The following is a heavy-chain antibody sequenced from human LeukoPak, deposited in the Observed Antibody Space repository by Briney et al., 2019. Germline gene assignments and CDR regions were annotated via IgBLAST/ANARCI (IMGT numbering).Heavy chain of an antibody. CDR2: IYYSGST. Sequence: SETLSLTCTVSGGSISSYYWSWIRQPPAKGLEWIGYIYYSGSTNYNPSLKSRVTISVDTSKNQFSLKLSSVTAADTAVYYCARLGPFDYYYMDVWGKGTTVTVSS. CDR3: ARLGPFDYYYMDV. J-gene: IGHJ6*03. CDR1: GGSISSYY. D-gene: IGHD3-10*01. V-gene: IGHV4-59*01.